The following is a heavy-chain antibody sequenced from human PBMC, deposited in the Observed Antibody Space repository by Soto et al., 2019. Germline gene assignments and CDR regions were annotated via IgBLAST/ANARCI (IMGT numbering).Heavy chain of an antibody. CDR2: INPSGGST. Sequence: EASVKVSCKASGYTFTSYYMHWVRQAPGQGLEWMGIINPSGGSTSYAQKFQGRVTMTRDTSTSTVYMELSSLRSEDTAVYYCARDLSVVVAATFYYFDYWGQGTLVTVSS. V-gene: IGHV1-46*01. J-gene: IGHJ4*02. CDR1: GYTFTSYY. CDR3: ARDLSVVVAATFYYFDY. D-gene: IGHD2-15*01.